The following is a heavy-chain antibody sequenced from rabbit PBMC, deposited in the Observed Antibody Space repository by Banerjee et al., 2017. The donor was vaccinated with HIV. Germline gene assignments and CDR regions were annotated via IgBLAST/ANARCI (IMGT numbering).Heavy chain of an antibody. CDR2: IDTGSSGRT. J-gene: IGHJ4*01. CDR3: ARDLAGVIGWNFNL. V-gene: IGHV1S45*01. Sequence: QEQLEESGGGLVKPEGSLTLTCTASGFSFSSNYWICWVRRAPGKGLELIACIDTGSSGRTYYASWAKGRFTISRTSSTTVTLQMTSLTAADTATYFCARDLAGVIGWNFNLWGPGTLVTVS. D-gene: IGHD4-1*01. CDR1: GFSFSSNYW.